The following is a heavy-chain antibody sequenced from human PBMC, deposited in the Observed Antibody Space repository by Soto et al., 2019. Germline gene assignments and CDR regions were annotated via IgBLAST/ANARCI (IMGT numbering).Heavy chain of an antibody. Sequence: QVQLVQSGAEGKKPGSSVKVSCQASGGTFSSYAISWVRQAPGQGLEWMGGIIHIFGTANYAQKFQGRVTITADKSTSTAYMELSSVRSADTAVYYCARRGGLAKRYGGRYCFDYWGQGTLVTVSS. V-gene: IGHV1-69*06. D-gene: IGHD4-17*01. CDR2: IIHIFGTA. CDR1: GGTFSSYA. J-gene: IGHJ4*02. CDR3: ARRGGLAKRYGGRYCFDY.